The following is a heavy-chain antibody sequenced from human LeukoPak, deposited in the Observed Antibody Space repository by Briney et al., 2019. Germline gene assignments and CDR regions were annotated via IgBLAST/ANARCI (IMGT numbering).Heavy chain of an antibody. D-gene: IGHD6-6*01. CDR1: GYTFTSYG. V-gene: IGHV1-18*01. J-gene: IGHJ4*02. CDR2: ISAYNGNT. CDR3: ARAVSIAARSLY. Sequence: ASVNVSCKASGYTFTSYGITWVRQAPGQGLEWMGWISAYNGNTNYEQKLQGRVTMTTDTSTSTAYMELRSLRSDDTAVYYCARAVSIAARSLYWGQGTLVTVSS.